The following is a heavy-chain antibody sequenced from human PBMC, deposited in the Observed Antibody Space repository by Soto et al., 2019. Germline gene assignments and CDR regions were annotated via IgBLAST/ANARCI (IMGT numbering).Heavy chain of an antibody. V-gene: IGHV4-4*02. D-gene: IGHD2-15*01. CDR2: IYHSGST. Sequence: QVQLQESCPGLVKPSGTLSLTCAVSSGSISSSNWWSWVRQPPGKGLEWIGEIYHSGSTNYNPSRKRRVTISVDKSKIQFSLKLSSVTAADTAVYYCARVPGYCSGGSCYGWYFDLWGRGTLVTVSS. CDR3: ARVPGYCSGGSCYGWYFDL. J-gene: IGHJ2*01. CDR1: SGSISSSNW.